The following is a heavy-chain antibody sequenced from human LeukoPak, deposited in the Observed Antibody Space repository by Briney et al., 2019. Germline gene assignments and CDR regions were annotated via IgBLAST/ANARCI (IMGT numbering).Heavy chain of an antibody. CDR1: GFTFSSYA. J-gene: IGHJ6*02. CDR2: ISGSGGST. Sequence: PGGSLRLSCAASGFTFSSYAMSWVRQAPGKGLEWVSAISGSGGSTYYADSVKGRFTISRDNSKNTLYLQMNSLRAEDTAVYYCAKDCNPTYYDILTGYYYYYGMDVWGQGTTVTVSS. CDR3: AKDCNPTYYDILTGYYYYYGMDV. V-gene: IGHV3-23*01. D-gene: IGHD3-9*01.